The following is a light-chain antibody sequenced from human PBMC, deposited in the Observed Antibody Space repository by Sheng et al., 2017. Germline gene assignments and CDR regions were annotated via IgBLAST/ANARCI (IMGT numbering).Light chain of an antibody. J-gene: IGKJ4*01. CDR1: QSVSSSY. CDR2: GAS. CDR3: QQYDKWPLT. Sequence: EIVLTQSPATLSLSPGERATLSCGASQSVSSSYLAWYQQKPGLAPRLLIYGASSRATGFPARLSGSGSGTEFTLTISSLQSEDFAVYYCQQYDKWPLTFGGGTKVEIK. V-gene: IGKV3-15*01.